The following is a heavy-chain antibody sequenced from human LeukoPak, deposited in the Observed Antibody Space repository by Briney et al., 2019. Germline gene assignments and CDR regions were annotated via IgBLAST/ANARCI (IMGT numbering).Heavy chain of an antibody. CDR1: GGSISSYY. D-gene: IGHD1-26*01. V-gene: IGHV4-59*08. Sequence: SETLSLTCTVSGGSISSYYWSWIRQPPGKGLEWIGYIYYSGSTNYDPSLKSRVTISVDTSKNQFSLRLSSVTAADTAVYYCARRVGPENWFDPWGQGTLVTVSS. CDR3: ARRVGPENWFDP. CDR2: IYYSGST. J-gene: IGHJ5*02.